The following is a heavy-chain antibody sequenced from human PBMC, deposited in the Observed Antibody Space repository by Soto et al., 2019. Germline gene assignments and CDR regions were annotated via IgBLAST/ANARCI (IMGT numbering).Heavy chain of an antibody. D-gene: IGHD2-2*01. CDR3: AGDAGADIVVVSAGNNWFDP. Sequence: PSETLSLTCTVSGGSISSYYWSWIRQPAGKGLEWIGRIYTSGSTNYNPSLKSRVTMSVDTSKNQFSLKLSSVTAADTAVYYCAGDAGADIVVVSAGNNWFDPWGQGTLVTVSS. V-gene: IGHV4-4*07. CDR2: IYTSGST. CDR1: GGSISSYY. J-gene: IGHJ5*02.